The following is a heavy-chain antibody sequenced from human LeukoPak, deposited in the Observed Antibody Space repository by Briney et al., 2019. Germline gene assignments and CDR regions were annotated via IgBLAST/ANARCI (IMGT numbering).Heavy chain of an antibody. CDR3: AKDQTRNYYGSGSYDY. CDR1: GYTFTSYY. J-gene: IGHJ4*02. V-gene: IGHV1-46*01. D-gene: IGHD3-10*01. Sequence: ASVKVSCKASGYTFTSYYMHWVRRAPGQGLEWMGLINPSGSSTSYAQKFQGRLSLTRDMSTSTDYMELSSLRAEDTAVYYCAKDQTRNYYGSGSYDYWGQGTLVTVSS. CDR2: INPSGSST.